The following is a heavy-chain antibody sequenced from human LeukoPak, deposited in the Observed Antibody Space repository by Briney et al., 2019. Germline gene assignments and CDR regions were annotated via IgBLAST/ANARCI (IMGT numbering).Heavy chain of an antibody. CDR1: GFTFRSHW. CDR3: ARGRPHGNDY. Sequence: GGSLRLSCAASGFTFRSHWMSWVRQAPGKGLEWVANIERDGSEKYYVDSVKGRFIISRDNAKNSLYLEMNSLRAEDTAVYYCARGRPHGNDYWGQGTLVTVSS. CDR2: IERDGSEK. D-gene: IGHD4-23*01. V-gene: IGHV3-7*01. J-gene: IGHJ4*02.